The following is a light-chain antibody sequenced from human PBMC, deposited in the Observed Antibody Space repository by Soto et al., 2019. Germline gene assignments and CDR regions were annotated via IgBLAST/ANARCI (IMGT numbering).Light chain of an antibody. CDR2: DAS. CDR1: QGINRW. V-gene: IGKV1D-12*01. CDR3: QQANSFQLT. J-gene: IGKJ4*01. Sequence: IQMTQSPSSVSASVGDRFTITCRASQGINRWLAWYQQKLGKAPKLLIFDASSLQSGVPSRFSGSGSGTDFTLTISSLQPEDFATYYCQQANSFQLTFGGGTKVDIK.